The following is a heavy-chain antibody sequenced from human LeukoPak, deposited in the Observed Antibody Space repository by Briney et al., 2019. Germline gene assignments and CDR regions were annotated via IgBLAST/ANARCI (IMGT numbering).Heavy chain of an antibody. V-gene: IGHV3-53*01. CDR2: LYSGGMT. Sequence: GGSLRLTCAASGFTVSGTYMSWVRQAPGKGLEWVSALYSGGMTYYADSVKGRFIISRDNSENRLYLQMNSLRAEDTAVYYCARHRIGEQRVLGGDNAFDVWGQGTLVTVSS. J-gene: IGHJ3*01. D-gene: IGHD3-3*02. CDR1: GFTVSGTY. CDR3: ARHRIGEQRVLGGDNAFDV.